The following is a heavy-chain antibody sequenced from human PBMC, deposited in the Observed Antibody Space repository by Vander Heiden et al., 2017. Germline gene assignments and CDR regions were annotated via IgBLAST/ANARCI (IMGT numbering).Heavy chain of an antibody. J-gene: IGHJ4*02. CDR1: GGSISRRCYY. Sequence: QLQLHESVPGLVKPSATLSLTCTVSGGSISRRCYYWGWIRQPPGKGLEWIGSIYYSGSTDYNPSLKSGVTISVDTSKNQFSLKLSSVTAADTAVYYCASLTARITIFGVVKGWGQGTLVTVSS. V-gene: IGHV4-39*01. CDR3: ASLTARITIFGVVKG. CDR2: IYYSGST. D-gene: IGHD3-3*01.